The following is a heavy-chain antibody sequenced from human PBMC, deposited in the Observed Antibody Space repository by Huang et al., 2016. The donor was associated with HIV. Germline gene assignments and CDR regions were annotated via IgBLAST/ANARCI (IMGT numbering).Heavy chain of an antibody. D-gene: IGHD1-26*01. CDR3: AKDGADEEWDIDY. V-gene: IGHV3-30*18. CDR1: GFSFSTYG. CDR2: ISYDGSNK. Sequence: VQLVESGGGVVQPGRALRLACAASGFSFSTYGLHWVRRAPVKGLCWVAVISYDGSNKYYAHSVKGRFTISIDTSENKVYLQMNSLRHEDTAVYYCAKDGADEEWDIDYWGQGTLVTVSS. J-gene: IGHJ4*02.